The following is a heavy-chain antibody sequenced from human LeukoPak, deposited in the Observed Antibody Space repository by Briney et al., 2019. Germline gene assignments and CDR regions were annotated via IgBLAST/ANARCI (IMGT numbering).Heavy chain of an antibody. CDR2: ISGSGGST. Sequence: SGGSLRLSCAASGFTFSSYAMSWVRQAPGKGLEWVSAISGSGGSTYYADSVKGRFTISRDNSKNTLYLQMNSLRAEDTAVYYCAKVGLEKGGGPNTFDYWGQGTLVTVSS. CDR1: GFTFSSYA. V-gene: IGHV3-23*01. CDR3: AKVGLEKGGGPNTFDY. J-gene: IGHJ4*02. D-gene: IGHD2-15*01.